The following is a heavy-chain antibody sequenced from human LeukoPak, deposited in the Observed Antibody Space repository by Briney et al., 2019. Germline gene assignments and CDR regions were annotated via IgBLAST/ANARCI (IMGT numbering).Heavy chain of an antibody. CDR3: ARERLTGTSYYYYYGMDV. Sequence: PGRSLRLSCAASGFTFSSYAMHWARQASGKGLEWVAVIWHDGSNKYYAASVKGRFTVSRDNSKNTLYLQINSLRAEDTAVYYCARERLTGTSYYYYYGMDVWGQGTTVTVSS. CDR1: GFTFSSYA. V-gene: IGHV3-33*01. J-gene: IGHJ6*02. D-gene: IGHD3-9*01. CDR2: IWHDGSNK.